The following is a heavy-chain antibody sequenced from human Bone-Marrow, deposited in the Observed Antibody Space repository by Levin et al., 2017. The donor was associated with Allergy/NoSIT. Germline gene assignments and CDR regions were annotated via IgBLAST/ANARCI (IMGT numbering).Heavy chain of an antibody. D-gene: IGHD5-12*01. Sequence: GGSLRLSCAASGFTFSSYAMHWVRQAPGKGLEWVAVISYDGSNKYYADSVKGRFTISRDNSKNTLYLQMNSLRAEDTAVYYCARNPRYSDYGPNFDYWGQGTLVTVSS. CDR3: ARNPRYSDYGPNFDY. V-gene: IGHV3-30-3*01. CDR2: ISYDGSNK. CDR1: GFTFSSYA. J-gene: IGHJ4*02.